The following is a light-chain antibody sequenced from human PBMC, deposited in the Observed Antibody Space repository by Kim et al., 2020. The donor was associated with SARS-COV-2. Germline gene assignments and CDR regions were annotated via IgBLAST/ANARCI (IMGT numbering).Light chain of an antibody. Sequence: LSPGERATRSCRASQSVSSSYLAWYLQKPGQAPRLLIYATSSRATGIPDRFSGSGSGTDFTLTISRLEPEDFGVYYCQQYRSPWTFGQGTKVDIK. CDR1: QSVSSSY. CDR2: ATS. V-gene: IGKV3-20*01. CDR3: QQYRSPWT. J-gene: IGKJ1*01.